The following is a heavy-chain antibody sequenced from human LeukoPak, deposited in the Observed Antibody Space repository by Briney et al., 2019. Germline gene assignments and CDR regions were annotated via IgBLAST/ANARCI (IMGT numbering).Heavy chain of an antibody. CDR1: GYTFTSYA. V-gene: IGHV7-4-1*02. J-gene: IGHJ4*02. CDR3: AREVNSYGAVYFDY. Sequence: GASVKVSCKASGYTFTSYAMNWVRQAPGQGLEWMVWINTNTGNPTYAQGFTGRFVFSLDTSVSTAYLQISSLKAEDTAVYYCAREVNSYGAVYFDYWGQGTLVTVSS. CDR2: INTNTGNP. D-gene: IGHD5-18*01.